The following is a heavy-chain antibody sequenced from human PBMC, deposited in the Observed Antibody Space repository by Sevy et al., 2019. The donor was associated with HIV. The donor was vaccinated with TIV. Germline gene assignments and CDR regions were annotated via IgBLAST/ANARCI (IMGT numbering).Heavy chain of an antibody. CDR2: ISSSGAST. D-gene: IGHD3-10*01. V-gene: IGHV3-23*01. CDR3: VKVAGSGTYYGGDFDY. J-gene: IGHJ4*02. Sequence: GGSLRLSCAASGFTFTSQAMSWVRQAPGKGLEWVSGISSSGASTYYAESAKGRFTISRDNSKSTLYLQMNSLRAEDTALYYCVKVAGSGTYYGGDFDYWGQGTLVTVSS. CDR1: GFTFTSQA.